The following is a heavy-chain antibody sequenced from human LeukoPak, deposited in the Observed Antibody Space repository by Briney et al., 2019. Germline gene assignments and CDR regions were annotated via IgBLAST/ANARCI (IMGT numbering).Heavy chain of an antibody. CDR3: ARAGYGYIFDY. D-gene: IGHD3-16*01. J-gene: IGHJ4*02. Sequence: GGSLRLSCAASGFTFSSYAMHWVRQAPGKGLEYVSAISGNGGSTYYANSVKGRFTISRDNSKNTLYLQMGSLRAEDMAVYYCARAGYGYIFDYWGQGTLVTVSS. V-gene: IGHV3-64*01. CDR2: ISGNGGST. CDR1: GFTFSSYA.